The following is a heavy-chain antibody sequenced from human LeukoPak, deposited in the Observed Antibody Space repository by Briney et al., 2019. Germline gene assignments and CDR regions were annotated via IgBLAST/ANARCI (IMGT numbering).Heavy chain of an antibody. Sequence: GRSLRLSCAASGFTFSSYAMHWVRQAPGKGLQWVAAISYDGDNKYYAESVRGRLTISRDNSNNTLNLQMNSLTSDDTAVYYCASASGGAATGFYFDLWGQGTLVTVSS. CDR1: GFTFSSYA. V-gene: IGHV3-30-3*01. J-gene: IGHJ4*02. D-gene: IGHD6-13*01. CDR2: ISYDGDNK. CDR3: ASASGGAATGFYFDL.